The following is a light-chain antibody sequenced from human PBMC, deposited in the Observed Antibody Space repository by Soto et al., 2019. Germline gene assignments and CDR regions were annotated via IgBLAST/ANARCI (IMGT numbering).Light chain of an antibody. CDR1: QRISSY. J-gene: IGKJ5*01. V-gene: IGKV3-11*01. CDR3: QQRSEWPIT. CDR2: DAS. Sequence: KVLTKSLATLSLSTSERATLSCRASQRISSYLAWYQQKPGQAPRLFIYDASNRATGIPARFSGSGSGTDFTLTIGSLEPEDFAVYYCQQRSEWPITFGHVTRLEIK.